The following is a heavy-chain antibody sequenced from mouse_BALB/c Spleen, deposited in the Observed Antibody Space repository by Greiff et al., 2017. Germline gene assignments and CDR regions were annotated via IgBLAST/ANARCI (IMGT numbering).Heavy chain of an antibody. CDR3: TRRDEGLSYGMDY. D-gene: IGHD6-1*01. V-gene: IGHV1-69*02. J-gene: IGHJ4*01. Sequence: VQLQQPGAELVRPGASVKLSCKASGYTFTSYWINWVKQRPGQGLEWIGNIYPSDSYTNYNQKFKDKATLTVDKSSSTAYMQLSSPTSEDSAVYYCTRRDEGLSYGMDYWGQGTSVTVSS. CDR1: GYTFTSYW. CDR2: IYPSDSYT.